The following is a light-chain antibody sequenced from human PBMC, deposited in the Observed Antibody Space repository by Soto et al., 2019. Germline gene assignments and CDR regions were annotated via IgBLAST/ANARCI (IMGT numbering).Light chain of an antibody. CDR2: DVS. CDR1: SSDVGGYSF. J-gene: IGLJ1*01. CDR3: SSYTSSNTLV. V-gene: IGLV2-14*01. Sequence: QSALTQPASVSGSPGQSITISCTGTSSDVGGYSFVSWYQQGPGKAPKLMIYDVSKRPSGVSNRFSGSKSGNTASLTISGLQAEDEADYYCSSYTSSNTLVFGTGTRSPS.